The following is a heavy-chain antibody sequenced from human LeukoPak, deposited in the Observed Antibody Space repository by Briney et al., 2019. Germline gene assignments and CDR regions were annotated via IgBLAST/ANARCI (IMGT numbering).Heavy chain of an antibody. CDR3: ARRGGVRAAWGGFDY. CDR2: INPSGGST. V-gene: IGHV1-46*01. CDR1: GYTFTSHY. Sequence: ASLKVSCKASGYTFTSHYMNWVRQSPGQGLEWMGIINPSGGSTSYAQKFQGRVTMTRDTSTSTVYMELSSLRSEDTAVYYCARRGGVRAAWGGFDYWGQGTLVIVSS. D-gene: IGHD3-16*01. J-gene: IGHJ4*02.